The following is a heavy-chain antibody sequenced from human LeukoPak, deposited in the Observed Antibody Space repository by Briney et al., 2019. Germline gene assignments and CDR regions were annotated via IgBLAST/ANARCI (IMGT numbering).Heavy chain of an antibody. J-gene: IGHJ6*02. CDR3: ATKDRAAAGNYYGMDV. CDR1: GYTFTSYY. V-gene: IGHV1-46*01. CDR2: INPSGGST. D-gene: IGHD6-13*01. Sequence: GASVKVSCKASGYTFTSYYMHWVRHAPGQELEWMGIINPSGGSTSYAQKFQGRVTMTRDTSTSTVYMELSSLRSEDTAVYYCATKDRAAAGNYYGMDVWGQGTTVTVSS.